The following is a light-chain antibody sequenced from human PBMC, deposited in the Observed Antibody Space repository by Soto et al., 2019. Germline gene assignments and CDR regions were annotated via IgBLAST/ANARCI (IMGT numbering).Light chain of an antibody. V-gene: IGLV2-8*01. CDR1: SSNVGGYNY. Sequence: QSALTQPPSASGSAGESVTISCTGTSSNVGGYNYVSWFQQHPGKAPKLMIYEVSKRPSGVPDRFSGSKSGNTASLTVSGLQAEDEGDYYCSSEAIGNTLVFRGGIQLTVL. CDR3: SSEAIGNTLV. CDR2: EVS. J-gene: IGLJ2*01.